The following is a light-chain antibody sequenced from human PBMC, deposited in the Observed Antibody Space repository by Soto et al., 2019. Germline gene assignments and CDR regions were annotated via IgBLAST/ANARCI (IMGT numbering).Light chain of an antibody. Sequence: DIQMTQSPSTLSASVGDRVTITCRASQSISSWLAWYQQKPGKAPKLLIYKASSLESGVPSRFSGSGSGTEVALTISSLQPDDFATYYCQQYNSYWYTFGQGTKLEIK. J-gene: IGKJ2*01. CDR3: QQYNSYWYT. V-gene: IGKV1-5*03. CDR2: KAS. CDR1: QSISSW.